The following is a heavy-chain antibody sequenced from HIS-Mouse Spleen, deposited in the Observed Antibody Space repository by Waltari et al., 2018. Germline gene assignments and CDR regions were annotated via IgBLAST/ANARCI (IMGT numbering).Heavy chain of an antibody. J-gene: IGHJ2*01. CDR1: GGPISSSTAY. V-gene: IGHV4-39*07. Sequence: QLQLQESGPGLVKPSETLSPPCTVSGGPISSSTAYWGWTRQPPGKGLEWIGSIYYSGRTYYNPSLKSRVTISVDTSKNQFSLKLSSVTAADTAVYYCAREIPYSSSWYDWYFDLWGRGTLVTVSS. CDR2: IYYSGRT. D-gene: IGHD6-13*01. CDR3: AREIPYSSSWYDWYFDL.